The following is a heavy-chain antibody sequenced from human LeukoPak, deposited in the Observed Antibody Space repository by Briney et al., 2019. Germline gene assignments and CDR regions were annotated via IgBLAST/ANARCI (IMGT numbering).Heavy chain of an antibody. CDR1: GFTVSSNY. CDR3: AREGYYDSSGYFGY. V-gene: IGHV3-66*01. J-gene: IGHJ4*02. D-gene: IGHD3-22*01. Sequence: GGSLRLSCAASGFTVSSNYMSWVRQAPGKGLEWVSVIYSGGSTYYADSVKGRFTISRDNSKDTLYLQMNSLRAEDTAVYYCAREGYYDSSGYFGYWGQGTLVTVSS. CDR2: IYSGGST.